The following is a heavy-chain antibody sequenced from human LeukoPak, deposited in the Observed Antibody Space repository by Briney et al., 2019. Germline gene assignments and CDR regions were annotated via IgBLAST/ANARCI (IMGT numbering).Heavy chain of an antibody. Sequence: GGSLRLSCAASGFTFSSYAMSWVRQAPGKGLEWVSAISGSADSTYYADSVKGRFTISRDNSRNTVYLQMNSLRVEDTDVYYCAKGTYASGPYYFDYWGQGTLVTVSS. CDR1: GFTFSSYA. V-gene: IGHV3-23*01. D-gene: IGHD3-10*01. CDR3: AKGTYASGPYYFDY. CDR2: ISGSADST. J-gene: IGHJ4*02.